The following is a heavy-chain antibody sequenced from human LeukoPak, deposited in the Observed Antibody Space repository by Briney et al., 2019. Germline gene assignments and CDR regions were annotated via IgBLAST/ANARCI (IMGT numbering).Heavy chain of an antibody. CDR1: GGSVINTNW. CDR2: VHLDGRT. D-gene: IGHD3-3*01. V-gene: IGHV4-4*02. CDR3: AREGGFYRPLDY. Sequence: SGTLSLTCGVSGGSVINTNWWTWLRQPPGKGLEWIGEVHLDGRTNYNPSLESRLTMSVDVSENQVSLKLTSVTAADTAVYYCAREGGFYRPLDYSGQGTLVTVSS. J-gene: IGHJ4*02.